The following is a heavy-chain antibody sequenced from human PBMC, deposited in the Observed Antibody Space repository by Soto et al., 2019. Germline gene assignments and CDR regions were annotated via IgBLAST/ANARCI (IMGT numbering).Heavy chain of an antibody. CDR1: GYTFTSYF. Sequence: QVQVVQSGAEVKKPGASVKVSCKSSGYTFTSYFMHWVRQAPGQGLEWMGIMRPSGGSATYAQNFQGRVTMTRDTSTNTDYMDLSSLTSEDTAVYYCARGRGGSYGMDVWGQGTTVTVSS. CDR3: ARGRGGSYGMDV. D-gene: IGHD1-26*01. CDR2: MRPSGGSA. J-gene: IGHJ6*02. V-gene: IGHV1-46*01.